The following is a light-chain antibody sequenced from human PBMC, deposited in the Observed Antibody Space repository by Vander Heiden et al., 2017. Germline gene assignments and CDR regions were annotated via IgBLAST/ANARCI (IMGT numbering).Light chain of an antibody. CDR3: LIWHTSAWV. CDR1: SDINVGTYR. Sequence: QAVLPQPSSPPASPGASASLTCTLRSDINVGTYRIYWYQQKPGSPPQYLLRYNSDSDKQQGSGVPSRFSGSNDASANAGILLISGLQSEDEADYYCLIWHTSAWVFGGGTKLTVL. CDR2: YNSDSDK. J-gene: IGLJ3*02. V-gene: IGLV5-45*03.